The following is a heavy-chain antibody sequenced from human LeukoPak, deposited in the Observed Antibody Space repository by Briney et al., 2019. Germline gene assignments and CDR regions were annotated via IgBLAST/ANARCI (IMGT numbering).Heavy chain of an antibody. Sequence: SETLSLTCAVYGGSFSGYYWCWLRQPPGKGLEWIGEINQNGNTNYNPSLKSRVTISVDTSKNQFSLKLSSVTAPDTAVYYCARGFSPGLRFDPWGQGTLVTVSS. D-gene: IGHD5-12*01. CDR3: ARGFSPGLRFDP. J-gene: IGHJ5*02. V-gene: IGHV4-34*01. CDR2: INQNGNT. CDR1: GGSFSGYY.